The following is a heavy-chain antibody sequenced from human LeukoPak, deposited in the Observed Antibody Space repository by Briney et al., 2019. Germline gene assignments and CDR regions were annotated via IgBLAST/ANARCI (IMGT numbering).Heavy chain of an antibody. D-gene: IGHD6-19*01. CDR1: GFTVSSNY. J-gene: IGHJ4*02. Sequence: GGSLRLSCADSGFTVSSNYMSWVRQAPGKGLEWVSVIYSGGSTYYADSVKGRFTISRDNSKNTLDLQMNSLRAEDTAVYYCARTRRIAVAGTIDYWGQGTLVTVSS. V-gene: IGHV3-66*01. CDR2: IYSGGST. CDR3: ARTRRIAVAGTIDY.